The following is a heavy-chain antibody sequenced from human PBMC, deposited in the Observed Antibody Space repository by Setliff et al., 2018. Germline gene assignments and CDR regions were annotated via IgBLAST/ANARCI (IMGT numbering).Heavy chain of an antibody. CDR2: ISSSSSYI. D-gene: IGHD4-17*01. Sequence: PGGSLRLSCAASGFTFSSYSMNWVRQAPGKGLEWVSSISSSSSYIYYADSVKGRFTISRDNAKNSLYLQMNSLRAEDTAVYYCARPNEEDYGDYDGDAFDIWGQGTMVTVSS. J-gene: IGHJ3*02. V-gene: IGHV3-21*01. CDR3: ARPNEEDYGDYDGDAFDI. CDR1: GFTFSSYS.